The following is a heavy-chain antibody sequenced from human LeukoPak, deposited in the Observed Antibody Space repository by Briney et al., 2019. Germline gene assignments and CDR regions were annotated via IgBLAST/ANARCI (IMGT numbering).Heavy chain of an antibody. CDR1: GFTFSSYS. V-gene: IGHV3-48*01. D-gene: IGHD3-22*01. CDR2: ISSSSSTI. Sequence: GGSLRLSCAASGFTFSSYSMNWVRQAPGKGLEWVSYISSSSSTIYYADSVKGRFTISRDNAKNSLYLQMNSLRAEDTAVYYCARGILGDSSGYYYGSDYWGQGTLVTVSS. J-gene: IGHJ4*02. CDR3: ARGILGDSSGYYYGSDY.